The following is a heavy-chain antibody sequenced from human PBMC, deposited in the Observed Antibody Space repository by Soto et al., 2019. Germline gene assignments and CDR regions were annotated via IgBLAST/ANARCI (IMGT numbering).Heavy chain of an antibody. Sequence: PSETLSLTCAVYGGSFIGYYWSWVRQSPGKGLEWIGEINPTGGTNYNPSLESRVTISVDTSKDQFSLQLSSVTAADTAVYYCARTRATPASRNLDYWGQGTLVTVSS. V-gene: IGHV4-34*01. D-gene: IGHD1-1*01. J-gene: IGHJ4*02. CDR2: INPTGGT. CDR3: ARTRATPASRNLDY. CDR1: GGSFIGYY.